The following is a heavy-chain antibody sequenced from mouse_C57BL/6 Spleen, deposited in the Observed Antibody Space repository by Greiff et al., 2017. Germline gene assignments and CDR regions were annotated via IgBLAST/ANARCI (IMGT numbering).Heavy chain of an antibody. D-gene: IGHD2-2*01. CDR3: ARGLRRDYFDY. J-gene: IGHJ2*01. V-gene: IGHV1-26*01. CDR2: INPNNGGT. CDR1: GYTFTDYY. Sequence: VQLKESGPELVKPGASVKISCKASGYTFTDYYMNWVKQSHGKSLEWIGDINPNNGGTSYNQKFKGKATLTVDKSSSTAYMELRSLTSEDSAVYYCARGLRRDYFDYWGQGTTLTVSS.